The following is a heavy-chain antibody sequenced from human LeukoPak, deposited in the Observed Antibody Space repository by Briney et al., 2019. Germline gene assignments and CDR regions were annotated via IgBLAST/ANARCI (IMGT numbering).Heavy chain of an antibody. V-gene: IGHV3-23*01. CDR3: AKDRRQLANFDY. J-gene: IGHJ4*02. CDR2: FGGGGGPT. Sequence: GGSLRLSCAASGFTFSSYGMSWVRQAPGKGLEWVSGFGGGGGPTYYADSVKGRFTISRDNSKNTLYLQMNSLRADDTAVYYCAKDRRQLANFDYWGQGTPVTVSS. D-gene: IGHD6-13*01. CDR1: GFTFSSYG.